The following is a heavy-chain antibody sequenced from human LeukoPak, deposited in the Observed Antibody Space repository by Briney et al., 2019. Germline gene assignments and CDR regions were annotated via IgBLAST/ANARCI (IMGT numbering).Heavy chain of an antibody. V-gene: IGHV3-48*03. CDR3: AREGVGANFDY. CDR1: GFTFSSYE. CDR2: ISSSGCTI. D-gene: IGHD1-26*01. Sequence: GGSLRLSCAASGFTFSSYEMNWVRQAPGKGLEWVSYISSSGCTIYYADSVKGRFTISRDNAKNSLYPQMNSLRAEDTAVYYCAREGVGANFDYWGQGTLVTVSS. J-gene: IGHJ4*02.